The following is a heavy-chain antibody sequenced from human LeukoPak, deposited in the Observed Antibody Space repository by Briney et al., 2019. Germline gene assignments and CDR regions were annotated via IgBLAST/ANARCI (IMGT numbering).Heavy chain of an antibody. D-gene: IGHD3-22*01. Sequence: GGSLRLSCAASGFTFSDYYMSWIRQAPGKGLEWASYISSSGSTIYYADSVKGRFTISRDNAKNSLYLQMNSLRAEDTAVYYCARDEPYYDSSGSPEGYWGQGTLVTVSS. CDR1: GFTFSDYY. CDR2: ISSSGSTI. CDR3: ARDEPYYDSSGSPEGY. V-gene: IGHV3-11*01. J-gene: IGHJ4*02.